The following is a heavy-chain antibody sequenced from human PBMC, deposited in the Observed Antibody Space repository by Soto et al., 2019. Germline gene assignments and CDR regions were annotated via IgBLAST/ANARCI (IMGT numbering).Heavy chain of an antibody. CDR2: IYYSGST. J-gene: IGHJ1*01. CDR3: ARPEGYCSGGSCYPEYFQH. CDR1: GGSISSSSYY. D-gene: IGHD2-15*01. Sequence: QLQLQESGPGLVKPSETLSLTCTVSGGSISSSSYYWGWIRQPPGKGLEWIGSIYYSGSTYYNPSLKSRVTISVDTSKNQFSLKLSSVTAADTAVYYCARPEGYCSGGSCYPEYFQHWGQGTLVTVSS. V-gene: IGHV4-39*01.